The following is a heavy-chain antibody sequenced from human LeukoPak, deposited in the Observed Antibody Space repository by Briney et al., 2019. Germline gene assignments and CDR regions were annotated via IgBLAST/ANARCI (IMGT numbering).Heavy chain of an antibody. V-gene: IGHV3-15*01. CDR2: IKSKTDGVTI. D-gene: IGHD3-10*02. Sequence: GGSLRLSCAASGFTFRNAWMGWVRQAPGKGLEWVGRIKSKTDGVTIAYGAPVKGRFTISRDDSQNTLYLQMNSLRAEDTAVYYCAELGITMIGGVWGKGTTVTISS. CDR3: AELGITMIGGV. CDR1: GFTFRNAW. J-gene: IGHJ6*04.